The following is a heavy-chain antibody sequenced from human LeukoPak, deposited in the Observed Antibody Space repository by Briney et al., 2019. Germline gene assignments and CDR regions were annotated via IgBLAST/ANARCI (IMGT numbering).Heavy chain of an antibody. Sequence: VSVKVSCKASGYTFTGYYMHWVRQAPGQGLEWTGWVNPNSGGTNYAQKFQGRVTMTRDTSISTAYMELSRLRSDDTAVYYCARDGDYGDPGYFQHWGQGTLVTVSS. J-gene: IGHJ1*01. D-gene: IGHD4-17*01. CDR3: ARDGDYGDPGYFQH. CDR1: GYTFTGYY. V-gene: IGHV1-2*02. CDR2: VNPNSGGT.